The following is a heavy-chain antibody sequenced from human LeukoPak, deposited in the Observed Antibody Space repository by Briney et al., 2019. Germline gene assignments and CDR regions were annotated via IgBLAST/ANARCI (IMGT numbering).Heavy chain of an antibody. V-gene: IGHV4-34*01. CDR3: ARGRPYSSGYYRAFDI. D-gene: IGHD3-22*01. Sequence: SETPSLTCAVYGGSFSGYYWSWIRQPPGKGLEWIGEINHSGSTNYNPSLKSRVTISVDTSKNQFSLKLGSVTAADTAVYYCARGRPYSSGYYRAFDIWGQGTMVTVSS. CDR1: GGSFSGYY. J-gene: IGHJ3*02. CDR2: INHSGST.